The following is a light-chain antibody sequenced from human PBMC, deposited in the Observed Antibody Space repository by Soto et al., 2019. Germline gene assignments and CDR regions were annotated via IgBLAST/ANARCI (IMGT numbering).Light chain of an antibody. CDR3: QQYNNWWT. J-gene: IGKJ1*01. CDR1: QSVSSS. V-gene: IGKV3-15*01. Sequence: EIVMTQSPATLSVSPGERATLSCRASQSVSSSLAWYQQKPGQAPRLLIYGASTKATGIPARWCGSGSGTEFTLTISSLQSEDFAVYYCQQYNNWWTFGQGTKVEIK. CDR2: GAS.